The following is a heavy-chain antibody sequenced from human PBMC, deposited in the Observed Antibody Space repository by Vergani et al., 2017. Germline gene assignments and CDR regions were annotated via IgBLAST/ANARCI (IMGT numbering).Heavy chain of an antibody. CDR2: ISSGGGDI. D-gene: IGHD3-10*01. CDR1: GFTFDTYT. CDR3: TTAWGLYYLHGEYFQY. J-gene: IGHJ1*01. V-gene: IGHV3-23*01. Sequence: EVQLLESGGGLVQPGGSRRLSCAGAGFTFDTYTMAYVRQAPGKGLEWVATISSGGGDIFYADSVKGRFTISRDNSKNTLFLQMNSLKDEDTAVYYCTTAWGLYYLHGEYFQYWGRGTLVSFSS.